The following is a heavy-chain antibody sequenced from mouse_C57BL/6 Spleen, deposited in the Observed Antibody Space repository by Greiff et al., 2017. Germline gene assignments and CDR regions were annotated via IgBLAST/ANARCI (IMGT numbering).Heavy chain of an antibody. CDR2: IWSDGST. Sequence: VQLQQSGPGLVAPSQSLSITCTVSGFSLPSYGVHWVRQPPGKGLEWLDVIWSDGSTTYNSALKSRLSISKDNSKSQVFLKMNSLQTDDTAMYYCARHDYYGSSYGMDYWGQGTSVTVSS. J-gene: IGHJ4*01. V-gene: IGHV2-6-1*01. CDR3: ARHDYYGSSYGMDY. D-gene: IGHD1-1*01. CDR1: GFSLPSYG.